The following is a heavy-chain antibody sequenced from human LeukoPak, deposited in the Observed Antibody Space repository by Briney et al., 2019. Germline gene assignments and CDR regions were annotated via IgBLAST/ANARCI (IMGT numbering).Heavy chain of an antibody. V-gene: IGHV3-48*03. J-gene: IGHJ4*02. CDR3: ARVSLGLRLGELSLNVGKDY. CDR1: GFTFSSYE. Sequence: AGGSLRLSCAASGFTFSSYEMNWVRQAPGKGLEWVSYTSSSGSTIYYADSVKGRFTISRDNAKNSLYLQMNSLRAEDTAVYYCARVSLGLRLGELSLNVGKDYWGQGTLVTVSS. CDR2: TSSSGSTI. D-gene: IGHD3-16*02.